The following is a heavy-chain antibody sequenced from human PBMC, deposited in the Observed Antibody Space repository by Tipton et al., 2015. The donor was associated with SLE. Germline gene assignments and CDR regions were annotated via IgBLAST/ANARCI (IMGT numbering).Heavy chain of an antibody. J-gene: IGHJ4*02. CDR2: IYHSGST. CDR1: GGSISSYY. D-gene: IGHD5-18*01. Sequence: TLSLTCTVSGGSISSYYWGWIRQPPGKGLGWIGSIYHSGSTYYNPSLKSRVTISVDTSKNQFSLKLSSVTAADTAVYYCARGWIQLWDTFDYWGQGTLVTVSS. CDR3: ARGWIQLWDTFDY. V-gene: IGHV4-38-2*02.